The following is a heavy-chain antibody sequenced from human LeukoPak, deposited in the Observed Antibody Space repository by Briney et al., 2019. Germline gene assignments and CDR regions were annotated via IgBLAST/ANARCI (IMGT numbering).Heavy chain of an antibody. CDR2: IYPSGNI. D-gene: IGHD5-24*01. J-gene: IGHJ4*02. CDR1: GFTFSSHG. V-gene: IGHV3-53*01. Sequence: PGTSLRLSCAASGFTFSSHGMHWVRQAPGKGLEWVSLIYPSGNIYYADSVKGRFTISRDNSKNTLFLQMNSLRAEDTAIYYCARTFVSGDGYKVGYFDYWGQGTLVTVSS. CDR3: ARTFVSGDGYKVGYFDY.